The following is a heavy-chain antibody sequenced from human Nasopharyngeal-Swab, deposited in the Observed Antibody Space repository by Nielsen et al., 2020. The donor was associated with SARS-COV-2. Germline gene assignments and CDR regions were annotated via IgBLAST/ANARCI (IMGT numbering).Heavy chain of an antibody. CDR3: ARQGESINNDY. CDR1: GYSFTSYW. Sequence: GSLSLSCKGSGYSFTSYWISWVRQMPGKGLEWMGRIDPSDSYTNYSPSFQGHVTISADKSISTAYLQWSSLKASDTAMYYCARQGESINNDYWGQGTLVTVSS. CDR2: IDPSDSYT. J-gene: IGHJ4*02. V-gene: IGHV5-10-1*01. D-gene: IGHD5-12*01.